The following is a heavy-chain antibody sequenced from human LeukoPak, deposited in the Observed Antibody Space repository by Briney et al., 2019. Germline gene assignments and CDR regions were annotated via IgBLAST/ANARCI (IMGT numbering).Heavy chain of an antibody. J-gene: IGHJ3*02. CDR3: ARNCRVTHDYLVAFDI. D-gene: IGHD5-12*01. V-gene: IGHV3-23*01. CDR2: ISDSGGNT. Sequence: GGSLRLSCAASGFTFSTYVMSWVRQAPGKGLEWVSAISDSGGNTYFADSVKGRFTISRDNSRNTLFLQMNRLRAEDTAVYYCARNCRVTHDYLVAFDIWGQGTLVTVSS. CDR1: GFTFSTYV.